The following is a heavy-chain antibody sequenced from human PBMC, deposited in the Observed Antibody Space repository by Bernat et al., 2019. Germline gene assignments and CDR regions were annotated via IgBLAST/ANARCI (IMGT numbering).Heavy chain of an antibody. CDR1: GASISRSRYY. V-gene: IGHV4-39*01. CDR3: ARLHHRNYYGSSGLEYFPH. J-gene: IGHJ1*01. Sequence: QLQLQESGPGLVKPSETLSLTCTVSGASISRSRYYWGWIRQPPGKGLDWIANIYYSVSTYYNPSLKSRVTISVDRSKKQFSLKLSSVTAANTAVYYCARLHHRNYYGSSGLEYFPHWGQGTLVIESS. CDR2: IYYSVST. D-gene: IGHD3-22*01.